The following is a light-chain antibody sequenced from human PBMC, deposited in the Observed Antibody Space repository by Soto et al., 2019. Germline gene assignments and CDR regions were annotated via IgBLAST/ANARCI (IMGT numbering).Light chain of an antibody. J-gene: IGKJ5*01. V-gene: IGKV3-20*01. CDR3: QQYGSSST. Sequence: EIVLTQSPGTLSLSPGEGATLSCRASQSVSSSYLAWYQQKPGQAPRLLIYGASSRPTGIPDRFSGSGSGTDFTLTISRLEPEDFAVYYCQQYGSSSTFGQGTRLENK. CDR1: QSVSSSY. CDR2: GAS.